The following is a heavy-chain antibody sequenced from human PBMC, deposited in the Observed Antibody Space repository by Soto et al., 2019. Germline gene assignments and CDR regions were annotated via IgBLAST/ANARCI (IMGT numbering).Heavy chain of an antibody. V-gene: IGHV4-39*01. J-gene: IGHJ4*02. D-gene: IGHD3-10*01. Sequence: SETLSLTCTVSGGSISSSSYYWGWILQPPGKGLEWIGSIYYSGSTYYNPSLKSRVTISVDTSKNQFSLKLSSVTAADTAVYYCARQSPMVGGVINYWGQGTLVTVSS. CDR3: ARQSPMVGGVINY. CDR2: IYYSGST. CDR1: GGSISSSSYY.